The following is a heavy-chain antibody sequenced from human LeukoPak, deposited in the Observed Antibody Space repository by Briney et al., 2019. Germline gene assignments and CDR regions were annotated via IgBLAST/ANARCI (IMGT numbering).Heavy chain of an antibody. V-gene: IGHV3-23*01. CDR3: ASCPTVDAAFDI. CDR1: GFTFSSYA. Sequence: PGGSLRLSCAASGFTFSSYAMNWVRQAPGKGLEWVSGIGYTGDSTFYADSVKGRFTVSRDSSKNTLFLHMNSLRAEDTALYYCASCPTVDAAFDIWGQGTMVTVSS. CDR2: IGYTGDST. D-gene: IGHD4-23*01. J-gene: IGHJ3*02.